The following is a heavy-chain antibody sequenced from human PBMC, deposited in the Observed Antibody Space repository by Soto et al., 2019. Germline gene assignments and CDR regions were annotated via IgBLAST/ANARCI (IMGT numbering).Heavy chain of an antibody. D-gene: IGHD3-10*01. J-gene: IGHJ6*02. V-gene: IGHV3-33*08. Sequence: GGSLRLSCSASGLTFSSYGMHWVRQAPGKGLEWVAVIWYDGSNKYYADSVKGRFTISRDNSKNTLYLQMNSLRAEDTAVYYCARQSRVRGVEYYYYGMDVWGQGTTVTVSS. CDR2: IWYDGSNK. CDR1: GLTFSSYG. CDR3: ARQSRVRGVEYYYYGMDV.